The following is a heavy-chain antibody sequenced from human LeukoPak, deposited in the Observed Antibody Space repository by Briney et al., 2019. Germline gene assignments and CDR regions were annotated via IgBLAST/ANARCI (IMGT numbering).Heavy chain of an antibody. Sequence: PGGSLRLSCATSGFTFSSYDMHWVRQASGKGLEWVAYIRNDGTTEDYADSVKGRFTISRDNPKNTLYLQLNSPRGEDTAVYYCATTVFTTTWYFDYWGQGNLVTVSS. D-gene: IGHD3-9*01. V-gene: IGHV3-30*02. CDR3: ATTVFTTTWYFDY. J-gene: IGHJ4*02. CDR1: GFTFSSYD. CDR2: IRNDGTTE.